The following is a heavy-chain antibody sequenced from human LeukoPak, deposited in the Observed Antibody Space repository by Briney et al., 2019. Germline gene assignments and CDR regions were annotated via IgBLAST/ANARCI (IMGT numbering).Heavy chain of an antibody. CDR1: GFTFSSYS. D-gene: IGHD3-10*01. J-gene: IGHJ6*02. CDR3: ARDHGDFITMVRGVHYYYYGMDV. V-gene: IGHV3-48*02. CDR2: ISSSSSTI. Sequence: GGSLRLSCAASGFTFSSYSMNWVRQAPGKGLEWVSYISSSSSTIYYADSVKGRFTISRDNAKNSLYLQMNSLRDEDTDVYYCARDHGDFITMVRGVHYYYYGMDVWGQGTTVTVSS.